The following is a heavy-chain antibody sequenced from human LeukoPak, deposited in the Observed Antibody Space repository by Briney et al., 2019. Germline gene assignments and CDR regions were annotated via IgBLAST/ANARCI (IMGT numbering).Heavy chain of an antibody. CDR3: VKDLSYETSGSVFDY. Sequence: PGGSLRLSCAASGFTFEDYTMHWVRQAPGKTLEWVSLISWDGTTYYTDSVKGRFTTSRDNSKNSLYLQMDTLRSEDTASYFCVKDLSYETSGSVFDYWGQGTLVTVSS. CDR2: ISWDGTT. CDR1: GFTFEDYT. J-gene: IGHJ4*02. V-gene: IGHV3-43*01. D-gene: IGHD3-16*01.